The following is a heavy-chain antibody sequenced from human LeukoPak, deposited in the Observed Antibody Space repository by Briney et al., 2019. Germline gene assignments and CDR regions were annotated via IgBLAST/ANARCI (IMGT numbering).Heavy chain of an antibody. J-gene: IGHJ4*02. CDR3: ARLGGYSYGFFDY. V-gene: IGHV4-39*07. D-gene: IGHD5-18*01. Sequence: SETLSLTCTVSGGSISSSSYYWGWIRQPPGKGLEWIGSIYYSGSTYYNPSLKSRVTISVDTSKNQFSLKLSSVPAADTAVYYCARLGGYSYGFFDYWGQGTLVTVSS. CDR2: IYYSGST. CDR1: GGSISSSSYY.